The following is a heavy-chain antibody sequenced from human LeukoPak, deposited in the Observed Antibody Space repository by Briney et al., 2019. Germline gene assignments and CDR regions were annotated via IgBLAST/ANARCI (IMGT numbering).Heavy chain of an antibody. V-gene: IGHV3-23*05. Sequence: GGSLRLSCAASGFTFSSYAMNWVRQAPGKGLEWVSALYIGGNTYYADSVRGRFTISRDNSKNTLYLQMNSLRAEDTAIYYCTTAAGHNYGQYWGQGTLVTVSS. D-gene: IGHD5-18*01. CDR3: TTAAGHNYGQY. CDR2: LYIGGNT. CDR1: GFTFSSYA. J-gene: IGHJ4*02.